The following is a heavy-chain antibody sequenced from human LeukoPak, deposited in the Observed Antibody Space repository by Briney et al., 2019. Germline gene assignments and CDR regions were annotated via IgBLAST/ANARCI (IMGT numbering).Heavy chain of an antibody. Sequence: HTGGSLRLSCAASGFTFPNYAWSWVRQAPGKGLMWVSRINSDGSAATYADFVKGRFTISRDNAKNTVYLQMNSLRVDDTAIYYCERDYGAWGQGTLVTVSP. CDR2: INSDGSAA. V-gene: IGHV3-74*03. J-gene: IGHJ5*02. CDR1: GFTFPNYA. CDR3: ERDYGA. D-gene: IGHD4/OR15-4a*01.